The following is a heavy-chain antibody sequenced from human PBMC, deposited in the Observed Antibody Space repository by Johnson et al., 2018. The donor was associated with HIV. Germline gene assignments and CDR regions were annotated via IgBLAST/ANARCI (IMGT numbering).Heavy chain of an antibody. CDR2: ISGSGRSI. J-gene: IGHJ3*02. CDR3: ARASYDYGSADI. Sequence: QVQLVESGGGVVQPGRSLRLSCAASGFTFSDYYMTWIRQAPGKGLEWVSYISGSGRSIYYADSLKGRFSISRENAKNSLYLQMNSLRAEDTAVYFCARASYDYGSADIWGQGTMVTVSS. D-gene: IGHD3-10*01. V-gene: IGHV3-11*04. CDR1: GFTFSDYY.